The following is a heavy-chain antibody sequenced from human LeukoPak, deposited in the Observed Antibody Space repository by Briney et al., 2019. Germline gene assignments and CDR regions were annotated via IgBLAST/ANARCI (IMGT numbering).Heavy chain of an antibody. V-gene: IGHV4-59*01. J-gene: IGHJ5*02. CDR3: ARKGEHFYGSGKLWPAWVDL. CDR2: IHYSGST. D-gene: IGHD3-10*01. Sequence: SETLSLTCTVSGGSLSNYYWSWIRQPPGKGLELIGYIHYSGSTYYNPSLKSRVTISVDMSKNQFSLKLTSVTAADTAVYYCARKGEHFYGSGKLWPAWVDLWGQGTLVTVSS. CDR1: GGSLSNYY.